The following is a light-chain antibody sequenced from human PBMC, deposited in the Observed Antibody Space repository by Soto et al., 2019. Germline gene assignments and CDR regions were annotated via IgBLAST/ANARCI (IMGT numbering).Light chain of an antibody. CDR2: LNNDGTH. CDR3: QTWGTGIVL. J-gene: IGLJ2*01. Sequence: QAVVTQSPSASASLGASVKLTCTLSSGHSDFAVAWHQQQPDKGPRFLMKLNNDGTHTRGDGIPDRFSGSYSGAERYLTISSLQSEDEADYYCQTWGTGIVLFGGGTKLTVL. CDR1: SGHSDFA. V-gene: IGLV4-69*01.